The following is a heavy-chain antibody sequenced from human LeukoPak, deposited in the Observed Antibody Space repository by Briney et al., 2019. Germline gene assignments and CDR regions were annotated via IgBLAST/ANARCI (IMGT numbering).Heavy chain of an antibody. CDR2: INHSGST. CDR3: ARRTWIQLWSSYYYYMDV. V-gene: IGHV4-34*01. CDR1: GGSFSGYY. Sequence: SETLSLTCAVYGGSFSGYYWSWIRQPPGKGLEWIGEINHSGSTNYNPSLKSRVTISVDTSKNQFSLKLSSVTAADTAVYYCARRTWIQLWSSYYYYMDVWGKGTTVTISS. J-gene: IGHJ6*03. D-gene: IGHD5-18*01.